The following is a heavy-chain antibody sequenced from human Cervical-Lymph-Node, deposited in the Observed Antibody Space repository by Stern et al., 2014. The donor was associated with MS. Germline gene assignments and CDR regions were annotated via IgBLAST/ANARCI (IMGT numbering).Heavy chain of an antibody. Sequence: VQLVQSGGGLVQPGGSLRLSCAASGFTFSSYWMNWVRQAPGQGLEWVANIKEDGSETNYVDSLKGRFTISTDNAKTSQHLQTNSLRAEDTAVYYCARGSDTWGQGTLVTVSS. J-gene: IGHJ5*02. CDR2: IKEDGSET. V-gene: IGHV3-7*01. CDR1: GFTFSSYW. CDR3: ARGSDT. D-gene: IGHD2-15*01.